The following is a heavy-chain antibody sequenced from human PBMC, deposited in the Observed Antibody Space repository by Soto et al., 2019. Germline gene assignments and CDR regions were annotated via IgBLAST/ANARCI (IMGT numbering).Heavy chain of an antibody. CDR3: ARTMVRGVIITINWFDP. J-gene: IGHJ5*02. CDR1: GGSFSGYY. D-gene: IGHD3-10*01. CDR2: INHSGST. V-gene: IGHV4-34*01. Sequence: SETLSLTCAVFGGSFSGYYWSRIRQNPGKGLEWIGEINHSGSTNYNPSLKSRVTISVDTSKNQFSLKLSSVTAADTAVYYCARTMVRGVIITINWFDPWGQGTLVTVSS.